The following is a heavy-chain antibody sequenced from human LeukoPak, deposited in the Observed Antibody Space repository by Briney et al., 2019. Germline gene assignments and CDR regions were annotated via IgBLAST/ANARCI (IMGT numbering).Heavy chain of an antibody. D-gene: IGHD3-10*01. V-gene: IGHV4-59*08. Sequence: PSETLSLTCTVSGGSISSYYWSWIRQPPGKGLEWIGYIYYSGSTNYNPSLKSRVTISVHTSKNQFSLKLSSVTAADTAVYYCAATYGSGSSGYYYYGMDVWGQGTTVTVSS. CDR3: AATYGSGSSGYYYYGMDV. CDR1: GGSISSYY. CDR2: IYYSGST. J-gene: IGHJ6*02.